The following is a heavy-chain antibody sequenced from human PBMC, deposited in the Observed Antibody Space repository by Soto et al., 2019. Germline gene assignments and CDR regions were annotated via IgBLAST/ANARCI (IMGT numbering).Heavy chain of an antibody. V-gene: IGHV3-30*18. D-gene: IGHD2-2*01. CDR3: AKSYACSSTSWSTWFDP. Sequence: GGSLRLSCAASGFTFSSYGMHWVRQAPGKGLEWVAVISYDGSNKYYADSVKGRFTISRDNSKNTLYLQMNSLRAEDTAVYYCAKSYACSSTSWSTWFDPWGQVGLVTVGS. CDR2: ISYDGSNK. CDR1: GFTFSSYG. J-gene: IGHJ5*02.